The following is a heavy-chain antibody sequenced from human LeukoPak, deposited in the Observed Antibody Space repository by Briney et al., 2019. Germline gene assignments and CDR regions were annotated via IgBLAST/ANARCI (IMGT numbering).Heavy chain of an antibody. V-gene: IGHV3-23*01. CDR3: ARDQGSSSWYGPYFDY. D-gene: IGHD6-13*01. CDR1: GFTFSSYA. J-gene: IGHJ4*02. CDR2: ISGSGGTT. Sequence: GGSLRLSCAASGFTFSSYAMSWVRHAPGKGLEWVSAISGSGGTTYYADSVKGRFTISRDNSKNTLYLQMNSLRAEDTAVYYCARDQGSSSWYGPYFDYWGQGTLVTVSS.